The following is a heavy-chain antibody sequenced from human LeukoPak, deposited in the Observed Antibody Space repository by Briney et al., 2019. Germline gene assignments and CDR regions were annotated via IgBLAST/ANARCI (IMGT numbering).Heavy chain of an antibody. J-gene: IGHJ4*02. D-gene: IGHD3-16*01. CDR2: IHIYRGNT. CDR3: ARLSLGSLDY. Sequence: ASVKVSCKASGYSSTNYGISWVRQAPGQGLEWMGWIHIYRGNTNYAQKFQGRVTMTTDTSTSTAYMELRSLRSDDTAVYYCARLSLGSLDYWGQGTLVTVSS. V-gene: IGHV1-18*01. CDR1: GYSSTNYG.